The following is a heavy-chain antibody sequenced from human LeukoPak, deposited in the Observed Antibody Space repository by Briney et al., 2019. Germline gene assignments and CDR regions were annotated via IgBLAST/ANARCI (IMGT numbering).Heavy chain of an antibody. D-gene: IGHD2-8*01. J-gene: IGHJ6*03. CDR3: AREYEGGYHMDV. CDR2: INHNSGRT. CDR1: GYTFTGYY. Sequence: ASVKVSFKASGYTFTGYYMHWVRQAPGQRLEWMGWINHNSGRTNYAQKFQGRVTMTRDTSISTAYMELSRLTSDHTAVYYCAREYEGGYHMDVWGKGTTVTVSS. V-gene: IGHV1-2*02.